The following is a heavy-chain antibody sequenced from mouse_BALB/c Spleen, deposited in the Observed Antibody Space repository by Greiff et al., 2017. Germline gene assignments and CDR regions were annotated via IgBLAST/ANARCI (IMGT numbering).Heavy chain of an antibody. J-gene: IGHJ2*01. D-gene: IGHD2-10*01. Sequence: VQRVESGPGLVAPSQSLSITCTVSGFSLTSYGVHWVRQPPGKGLEWLGVIWAGGSTNYNSALMSRLSISKDNSKSQVFLKMNSLQTDDTAMYYCARAYYGNLDYWGQGTTLTVSS. V-gene: IGHV2-9*02. CDR3: ARAYYGNLDY. CDR2: IWAGGST. CDR1: GFSLTSYG.